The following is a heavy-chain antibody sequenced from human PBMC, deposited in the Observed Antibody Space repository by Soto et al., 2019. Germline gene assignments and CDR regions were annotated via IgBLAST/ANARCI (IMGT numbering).Heavy chain of an antibody. J-gene: IGHJ6*02. CDR2: ISYDGSNK. CDR3: AKDRIAARRGYYYGMDV. Sequence: VQLVESGGGLVQPGGSLRLSCAASGFTLSSYGMHWVRQAPGKGLEWVAVISYDGSNKYYADSVKGRFTISRDNSKNTLYLQMNSLRAEDTAVYYCAKDRIAARRGYYYGMDVWGQGTTVTVSS. CDR1: GFTLSSYG. D-gene: IGHD6-6*01. V-gene: IGHV3-30*18.